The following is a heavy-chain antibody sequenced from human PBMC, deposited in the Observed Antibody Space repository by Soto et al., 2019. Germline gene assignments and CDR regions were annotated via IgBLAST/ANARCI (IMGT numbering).Heavy chain of an antibody. CDR2: IYYGGST. J-gene: IGHJ4*02. V-gene: IGHV4-59*08. D-gene: IGHD6-19*01. CDR3: ARHAVHSSGFTDY. Sequence: SEXLSXXCXVSGXXISTXXXXXXXXSPGKGLEWIGFIYYGGSTNYNPSLKSRVTISVDTPKNQFSLKLSSVTAADTAVYYCARHAVHSSGFTDYWGQGTLVTV. CDR1: GXXISTXX.